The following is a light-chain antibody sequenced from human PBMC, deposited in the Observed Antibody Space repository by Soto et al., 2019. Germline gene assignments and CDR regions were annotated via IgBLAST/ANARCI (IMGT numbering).Light chain of an antibody. CDR2: DVT. CDR3: SSYTSSSTYV. V-gene: IGLV2-14*01. Sequence: QSALTQPASGTGFPGQSITISCTGTRSDVSGYNYVYWHQQHPGKAPKLMIYDVTNRPSGVSDRFSGSKSGNTASLTISGLQAEDEADYYCSSYTSSSTYVFGAGTKVTVL. CDR1: RSDVSGYNY. J-gene: IGLJ1*01.